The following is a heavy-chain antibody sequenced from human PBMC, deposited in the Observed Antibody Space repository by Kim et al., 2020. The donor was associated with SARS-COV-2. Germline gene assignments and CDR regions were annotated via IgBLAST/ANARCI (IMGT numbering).Heavy chain of an antibody. CDR3: ARELVNYYGSGSYTGWFDP. Sequence: GGSLRLSCAASGFTVSSNYMSWVRQAPGKGLEWVSVIYSGGSTYYADSVKGRFTISRDNSKNTLYLQMNSLRAEDTAVYYCARELVNYYGSGSYTGWFDPWGQGTLVTVSS. J-gene: IGHJ5*02. D-gene: IGHD3-10*01. CDR1: GFTVSSNY. CDR2: IYSGGST. V-gene: IGHV3-53*01.